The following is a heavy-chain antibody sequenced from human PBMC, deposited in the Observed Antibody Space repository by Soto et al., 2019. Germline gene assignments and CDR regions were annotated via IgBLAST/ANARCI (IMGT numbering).Heavy chain of an antibody. CDR1: GGSFSGFY. J-gene: IGHJ4*02. D-gene: IGHD1-26*01. CDR3: ARGVSVTLAVQGGAPDKNYFDS. Sequence: QVQLQQWGAGLLKPSETLSLTCAVSGGSFSGFYWSWIRQSSGQGLEWIGEIDHSGITNHNTALKSRATMSVDTSKNQFSLKLRSVTAADTAVYYCARGVSVTLAVQGGAPDKNYFDSWSQGTLVTVSS. CDR2: IDHSGIT. V-gene: IGHV4-34*04.